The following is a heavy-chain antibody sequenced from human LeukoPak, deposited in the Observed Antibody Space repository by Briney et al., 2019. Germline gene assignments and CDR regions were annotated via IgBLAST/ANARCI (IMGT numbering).Heavy chain of an antibody. CDR2: IYYSGST. CDR3: ASLYCSSTSCYLFH. J-gene: IGHJ4*02. Sequence: PSETLSLTCTVSSGSISSYYWSWIRQTPGKGLEWIGYIYYSGSTNYNPSLKSRVNISVDTSKNQFSLKLSSVTAADTALYYCASLYCSSTSCYLFHWGQGTLVTVSS. D-gene: IGHD2-2*01. CDR1: SGSISSYY. V-gene: IGHV4-59*08.